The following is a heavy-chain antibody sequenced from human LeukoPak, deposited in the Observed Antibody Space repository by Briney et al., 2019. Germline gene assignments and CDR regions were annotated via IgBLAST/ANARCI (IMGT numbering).Heavy chain of an antibody. Sequence: ASVKVSCKASGYTFTGYYMHWVRQAPGQGLEWMGWINPNSGGTNYAQKFQGRVTMTRDTSISTAYMELSRLRSDDTAVYYCARGNMPMVHAIQPMDVWGKGTTVTVSS. J-gene: IGHJ6*04. CDR2: INPNSGGT. CDR1: GYTFTGYY. D-gene: IGHD2-8*01. V-gene: IGHV1-2*02. CDR3: ARGNMPMVHAIQPMDV.